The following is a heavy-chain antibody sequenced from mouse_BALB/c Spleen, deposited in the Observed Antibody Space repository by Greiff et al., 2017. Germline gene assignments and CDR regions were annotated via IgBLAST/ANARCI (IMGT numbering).Heavy chain of an antibody. CDR1: GYSITSDYA. J-gene: IGHJ1*01. Sequence: DVQLVESGPGLVKPSQSLSLTCTVTGYSITSDYAWNWIRQFPGNKLEWMGYISYSGSTSYNPSLKSRISITRDTSKNQFFLQLNSVTTEDTATYYCARGLRPFWYFDVWGAGTTVTVSS. CDR3: ARGLRPFWYFDV. D-gene: IGHD1-2*01. V-gene: IGHV3-2*02. CDR2: ISYSGST.